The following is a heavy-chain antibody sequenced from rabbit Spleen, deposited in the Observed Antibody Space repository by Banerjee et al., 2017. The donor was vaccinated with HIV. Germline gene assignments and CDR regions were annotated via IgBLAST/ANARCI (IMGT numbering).Heavy chain of an antibody. V-gene: IGHV1S7*01. Sequence: QSLEESGGGLVQPEGSLTLTCKVSGFTLNSYWVCWVRQAPGKGLEWIGYIDPVFGSTYYANWVNGRFTISSHNAQNTLYLQLNSLTAADTATYFCARDGAGSSYFNLWGPGTLVTVS. J-gene: IGHJ4*01. CDR2: IDPVFGST. D-gene: IGHD8-1*01. CDR3: ARDGAGSSYFNL. CDR1: GFTLNSYW.